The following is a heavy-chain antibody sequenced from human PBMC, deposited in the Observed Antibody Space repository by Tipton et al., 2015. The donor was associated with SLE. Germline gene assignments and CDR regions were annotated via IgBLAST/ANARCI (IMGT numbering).Heavy chain of an antibody. CDR3: TRGIAVAGNPWAFDI. Sequence: SLRLSCAASGFTFSGSAMHWVRQASGKGLEWVGRIRSKANSYAIAYAASVKGRFTISRDDSKNTAYLQMNSLKTEDTSVYYCTRGIAVAGNPWAFDIWGQGTMVTVSS. CDR1: GFTFSGSA. CDR2: IRSKANSYAI. D-gene: IGHD6-19*01. V-gene: IGHV3-73*01. J-gene: IGHJ3*02.